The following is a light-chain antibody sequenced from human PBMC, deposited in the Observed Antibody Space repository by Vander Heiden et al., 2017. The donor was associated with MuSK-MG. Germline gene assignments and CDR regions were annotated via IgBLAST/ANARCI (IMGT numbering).Light chain of an antibody. J-gene: IGKJ1*01. CDR2: GAS. V-gene: IGKV3-15*01. CDR1: QTVSRN. CDR3: HQYNSWPRT. Sequence: IVMTQSPATLSVSPGERATLSCRASQTVSRNLAWYQQKPGQAPRLVIYGASTRATGIPARFSGSGSGTEFTLTISSLQSEDFAVYYCHQYNSWPRTFAQGTKVEIK.